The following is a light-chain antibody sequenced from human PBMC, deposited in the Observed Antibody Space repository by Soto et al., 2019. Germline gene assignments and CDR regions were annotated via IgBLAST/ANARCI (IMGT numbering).Light chain of an antibody. V-gene: IGKV3-20*01. Sequence: LSQSPCTLSLSPGASATLSCSASQTVSSNFLAWYQQRPAQAPRLLIHGASTRATGITDRFSGSVSGTDFTLIISGLEPEDFAVYYCQQYGNSPATFGQGTKVDIK. J-gene: IGKJ1*01. CDR2: GAS. CDR3: QQYGNSPAT. CDR1: QTVSSNF.